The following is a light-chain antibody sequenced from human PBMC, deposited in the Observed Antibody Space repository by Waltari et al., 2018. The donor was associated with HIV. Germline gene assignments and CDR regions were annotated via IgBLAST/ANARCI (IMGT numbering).Light chain of an antibody. Sequence: QSALTQPASVSGSPGQSITISCTGASNDIFNYNYVSWYQQHPAKAPKLIIYYVTSRPSGVSNRFSASKSGNTASLTISGLQADDEADYYCSSYTNNNTLIFGGGTKLTVL. J-gene: IGLJ2*01. CDR2: YVT. CDR1: SNDIFNYNY. CDR3: SSYTNNNTLI. V-gene: IGLV2-14*03.